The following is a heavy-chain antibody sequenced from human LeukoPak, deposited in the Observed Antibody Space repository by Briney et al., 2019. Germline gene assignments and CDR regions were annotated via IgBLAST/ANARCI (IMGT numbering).Heavy chain of an antibody. Sequence: GGPLRLSCAASGFTFSSYWMHWVRQAPGKGLVWVSRINSDGSSTSYADSVKGRFTISRDNAKNTLYLQMNSLRAEDTAVYYCARYPRTQWFGELWDYYYYMDVWGKGTTVTISS. CDR1: GFTFSSYW. J-gene: IGHJ6*03. CDR2: INSDGSST. CDR3: ARYPRTQWFGELWDYYYYMDV. D-gene: IGHD3-10*01. V-gene: IGHV3-74*01.